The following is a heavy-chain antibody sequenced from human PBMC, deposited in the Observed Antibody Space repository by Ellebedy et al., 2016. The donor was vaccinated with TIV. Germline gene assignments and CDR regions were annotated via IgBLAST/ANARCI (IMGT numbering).Heavy chain of an antibody. J-gene: IGHJ4*02. CDR2: IYYSGST. CDR3: ARDKSRTMIALDY. CDR1: GGSISSTSYY. Sequence: MPSETLSLTCSVSGGSISSTSYYWGWIRQPPGKRLEWIGSIYYSGSTFYNPSLKSRVTISVDTSKSQLSLKLSSVTAADTAVYYCARDKSRTMIALDYWGQGTLVTVSS. D-gene: IGHD3-22*01. V-gene: IGHV4-39*02.